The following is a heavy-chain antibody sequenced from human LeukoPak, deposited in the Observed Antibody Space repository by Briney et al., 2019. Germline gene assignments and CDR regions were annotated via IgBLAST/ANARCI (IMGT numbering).Heavy chain of an antibody. CDR3: ARGIRRGYSYGYVAFDI. CDR2: IIPIFGTA. D-gene: IGHD5-18*01. CDR1: GGTFSSYA. V-gene: IGHV1-69*06. J-gene: IGHJ3*02. Sequence: ASVKVSCKASGGTFSSYAISWVRQAPGQGLEWMGGIIPIFGTANYAQKFQGRVTITADKSTSTAYMELSSLRSEDTAVYYCARGIRRGYSYGYVAFDIWGQGTMVTVSS.